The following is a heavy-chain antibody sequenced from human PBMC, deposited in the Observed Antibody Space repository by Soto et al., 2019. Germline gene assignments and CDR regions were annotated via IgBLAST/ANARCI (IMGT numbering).Heavy chain of an antibody. J-gene: IGHJ4*02. Sequence: QVQLVESGGGAVQPGESLRLSCVASGFDFTYYAMHWVRQAPGKGLESVAVMSSDGSKIHHTDSVKGRFTISRDNSKNTLYLQMNSVRKEDTAVYFCAKDEGVGGTLGLFDYWGQGTLVSVSS. CDR1: GFDFTYYA. D-gene: IGHD1-26*01. CDR2: MSSDGSKI. V-gene: IGHV3-30*18. CDR3: AKDEGVGGTLGLFDY.